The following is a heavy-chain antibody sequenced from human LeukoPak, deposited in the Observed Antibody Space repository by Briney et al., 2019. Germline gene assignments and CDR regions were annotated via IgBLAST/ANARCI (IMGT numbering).Heavy chain of an antibody. V-gene: IGHV4-39*01. J-gene: IGHJ4*02. CDR3: AKENYDFWSGSKGDFDY. Sequence: PSQTLSLTCTVSGGSISSSSYYWGWIRQPPGKGLEWIGSIYYSGSTYYNPSLKSRVTISVDTSKNQFSLKLSSVTAADTAVYYCAKENYDFWSGSKGDFDYWGQGTLVTVSS. D-gene: IGHD3-3*01. CDR1: GGSISSSSYY. CDR2: IYYSGST.